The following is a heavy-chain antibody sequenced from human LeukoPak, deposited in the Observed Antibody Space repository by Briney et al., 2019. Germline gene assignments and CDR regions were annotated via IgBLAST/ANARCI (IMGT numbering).Heavy chain of an antibody. Sequence: GGSLRLSCAASGLSFSNYGMHWVRQAPGKGLEWVAVIWYDGSNKYYADSVKGRFTISRDNSKNTLYVQMSSLRAEDTAVYYCARSNNGGWGYCDYWGQGSLVTVSS. CDR1: GLSFSNYG. CDR2: IWYDGSNK. J-gene: IGHJ4*02. D-gene: IGHD3-16*01. CDR3: ARSNNGGWGYCDY. V-gene: IGHV3-33*01.